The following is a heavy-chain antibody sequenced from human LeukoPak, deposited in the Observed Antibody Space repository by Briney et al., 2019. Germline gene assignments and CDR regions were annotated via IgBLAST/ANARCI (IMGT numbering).Heavy chain of an antibody. Sequence: GGSLRLSCAASGFTFSDYSMNWVRQAPGKGLEWVSSISSSSTYIYYADSVKGRFTISRDNAKNSPYLQMNSLRAEDTAVYYCARNARAAGGTRVLYYFDFWGQGTLVTVSS. CDR1: GFTFSDYS. J-gene: IGHJ4*02. CDR2: ISSSSTYI. CDR3: ARNARAAGGTRVLYYFDF. V-gene: IGHV3-21*01. D-gene: IGHD6-13*01.